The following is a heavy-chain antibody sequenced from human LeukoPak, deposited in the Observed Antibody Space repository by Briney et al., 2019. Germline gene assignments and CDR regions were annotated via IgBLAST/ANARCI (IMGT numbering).Heavy chain of an antibody. CDR3: ARTTSLTASGYDY. CDR2: INPNTGDR. Sequence: ASLKLSCKASGYTFTNYHINWVRQAPGQGLEWMGWINPNTGDRGYAQKFQGRVSITSATSISTAYMELGSPRSEDTAVYFCARTTSLTASGYDYWGQGTLVTVSS. V-gene: IGHV1-8*03. D-gene: IGHD4-17*01. CDR1: GYTFTNYH. J-gene: IGHJ4*02.